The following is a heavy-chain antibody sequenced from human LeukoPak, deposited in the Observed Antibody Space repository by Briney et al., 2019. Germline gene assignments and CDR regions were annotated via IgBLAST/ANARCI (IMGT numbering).Heavy chain of an antibody. Sequence: GGSLRLSCAASGFSFSSHVMHWVRQAPGKGLEWVSGISGSGGDTYYADSVKGRFTISRDNSKNTLELQMYSLGTEDTAVYYCVKEPTSYSSGWYFQHWGQGTLVTVSS. J-gene: IGHJ1*01. V-gene: IGHV3-23*01. CDR2: ISGSGGDT. CDR3: VKEPTSYSSGWYFQH. CDR1: GFSFSSHV. D-gene: IGHD6-25*01.